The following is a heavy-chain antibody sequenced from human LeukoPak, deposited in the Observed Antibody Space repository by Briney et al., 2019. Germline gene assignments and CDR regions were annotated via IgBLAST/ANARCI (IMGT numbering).Heavy chain of an antibody. Sequence: GGSLRLSSAASGFTFSSYAMSWVRQAPGKGLEWVSAISGSGGSTYYADSVKGRFTISRDNPKNTLYLQMNSLRAEDTAVYYCAKDSSRYDFWSGSTPYWGQGTLVTVS. D-gene: IGHD3-3*01. CDR2: ISGSGGST. CDR3: AKDSSRYDFWSGSTPY. CDR1: GFTFSSYA. V-gene: IGHV3-23*01. J-gene: IGHJ4*02.